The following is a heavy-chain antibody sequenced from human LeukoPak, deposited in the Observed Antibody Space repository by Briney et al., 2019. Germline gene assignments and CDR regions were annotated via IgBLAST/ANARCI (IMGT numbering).Heavy chain of an antibody. D-gene: IGHD6-19*01. Sequence: PSETLSLTCTVSGGSISSYYWSWIRQPPGKGLEWIGYIYYSGSTNYNPSLKSRVTISVDTSKNQFSLKLSSVTAADTAVYYCARGGYSSGWYVEAVDYWGQGTLVTVSS. CDR2: IYYSGST. V-gene: IGHV4-59*01. CDR3: ARGGYSSGWYVEAVDY. J-gene: IGHJ4*02. CDR1: GGSISSYY.